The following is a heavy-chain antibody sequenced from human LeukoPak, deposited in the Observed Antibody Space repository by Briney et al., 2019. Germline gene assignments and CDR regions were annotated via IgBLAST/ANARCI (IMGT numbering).Heavy chain of an antibody. CDR3: AREVRVVLMGSYYYYYYMDV. V-gene: IGHV3-21*01. Sequence: PGGSLRLSCAASGFTFSSYSMNWVRQAPGKGLEWVSSISSSSSYIYYADSVKGRFTISRDNAKNSLYLQMNSLRAEDTAVYYCAREVRVVLMGSYYYYYYMDVWGKGTTVTVSS. D-gene: IGHD2-8*01. CDR2: ISSSSSYI. CDR1: GFTFSSYS. J-gene: IGHJ6*03.